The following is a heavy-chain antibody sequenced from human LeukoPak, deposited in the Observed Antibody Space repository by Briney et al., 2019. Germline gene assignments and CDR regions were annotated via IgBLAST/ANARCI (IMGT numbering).Heavy chain of an antibody. CDR1: GFTFNSYA. CDR2: VSGSGDTT. J-gene: IGHJ4*02. CDR3: GRGKVATTY. Sequence: QPGGSLELSCAASGFTFNSYAMNWVRQAPGKGLEWVSTVSGSGDTTSYRDSVKGRFTISRDNFKNTLYLHMDSLRTEDTAIYYCGRGKVATTYWGQGALVTVSS. V-gene: IGHV3-23*01. D-gene: IGHD1-1*01.